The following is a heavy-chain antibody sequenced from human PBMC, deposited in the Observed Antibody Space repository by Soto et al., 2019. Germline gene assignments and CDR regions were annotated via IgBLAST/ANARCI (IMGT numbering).Heavy chain of an antibody. D-gene: IGHD6-6*01. CDR2: ISGGGDGT. Sequence: GGSLRLSCAASGFTFSTFAMSWVRQAPGKGLEWVSTISGGGDGTYYADSVKGRFTISRDNSKNTMYLQMDSLRAEDTAVYYCAKDRPTPSSSKMDVWGKGTTVTVSS. J-gene: IGHJ6*04. CDR3: AKDRPTPSSSKMDV. CDR1: GFTFSTFA. V-gene: IGHV3-23*01.